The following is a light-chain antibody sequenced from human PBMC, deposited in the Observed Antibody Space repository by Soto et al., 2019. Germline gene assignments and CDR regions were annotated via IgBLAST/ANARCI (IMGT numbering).Light chain of an antibody. CDR2: RNN. Sequence: QSVLTQPPSASGTPGQRVTISCSGSSSNIGSNYVYWYQQLPGTAPKLLIYRNNQQPSGVPDRFSGSKSGTSASLAISGLRSEDEADYYCAAWDDSLSGVLFGGGTKLTVL. V-gene: IGLV1-47*01. CDR3: AAWDDSLSGVL. CDR1: SSNIGSNY. J-gene: IGLJ2*01.